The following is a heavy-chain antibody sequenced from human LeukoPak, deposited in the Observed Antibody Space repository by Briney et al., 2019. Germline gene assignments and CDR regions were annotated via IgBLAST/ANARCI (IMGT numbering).Heavy chain of an antibody. Sequence: SETLSLTCTVSGGSISSGNYYWNWIRQPPGKGLELIGSIYYSGSTYYNPSLKSRVTVSVDTSKNQFSLKLSSVTATDTAVYYCARSGTYYRTFDFWGQGTLVTVSS. D-gene: IGHD1-26*01. J-gene: IGHJ4*02. CDR1: GGSISSGNYY. CDR2: IYYSGST. V-gene: IGHV4-39*01. CDR3: ARSGTYYRTFDF.